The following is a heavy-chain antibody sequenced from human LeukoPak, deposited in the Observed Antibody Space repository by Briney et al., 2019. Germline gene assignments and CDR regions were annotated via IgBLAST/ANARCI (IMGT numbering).Heavy chain of an antibody. CDR1: GFTFSSYA. CDR2: ISGSGDGA. Sequence: GGSLRLSCAASGFTFSSYAMSWVRQAPGKGLEWVSVISGSGDGAYDADSVKGRFTISRDNSKNTLFLQMSSLRAEDTAIYYCAKGYGSNFPSAFDIWGQGTMVTVSS. V-gene: IGHV3-23*01. J-gene: IGHJ3*02. CDR3: AKGYGSNFPSAFDI. D-gene: IGHD1-26*01.